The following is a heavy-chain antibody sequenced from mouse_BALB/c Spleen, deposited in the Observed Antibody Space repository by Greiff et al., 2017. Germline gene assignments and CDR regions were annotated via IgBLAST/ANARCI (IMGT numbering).Heavy chain of an antibody. V-gene: IGHV1-69*02. J-gene: IGHJ2*01. CDR1: GYTFTSYW. CDR3: ARDAGGNLFDY. CDR2: IDPSDSYT. Sequence: QVQLQQPGAELVKPGASVKLSCKASGYTFTSYWMHWVKQRPGQGLEWIGEIDPSDSYTNYNQKFKGKATLTVDKSSSTAYMQLSSLTSEDSAVYYCARDAGGNLFDYWGQGTTLTVSS. D-gene: IGHD2-1*01.